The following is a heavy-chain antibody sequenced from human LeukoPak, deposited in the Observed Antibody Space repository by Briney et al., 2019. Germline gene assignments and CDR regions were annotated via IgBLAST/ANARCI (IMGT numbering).Heavy chain of an antibody. CDR2: ISGSGEST. CDR3: AREHWDFDY. Sequence: PGGSLRLSCAASGFTFSNYAITWIRQAPGKGLEWVSEISGSGESTYYGDSVKGRFTISRDNSKDTLYLQMNSLRAGDTAVYYCAREHWDFDYWSQGTLVTVSS. V-gene: IGHV3-23*01. CDR1: GFTFSNYA. D-gene: IGHD7-27*01. J-gene: IGHJ4*02.